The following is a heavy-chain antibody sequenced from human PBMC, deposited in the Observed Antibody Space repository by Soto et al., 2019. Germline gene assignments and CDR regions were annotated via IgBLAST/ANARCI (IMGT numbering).Heavy chain of an antibody. Sequence: PGGSLRLSCSASGFSFSGSAIHWVRQASGKGLEWVGRIRAKSNKYATLYAESVKGRFTISRDDSQSTAYLEMNSLKTEDTAVYYCNSGSYYSCIWGQGTLFTVSS. CDR1: GFSFSGSA. D-gene: IGHD1-26*01. CDR2: IRAKSNKYAT. J-gene: IGHJ4*02. V-gene: IGHV3-73*01. CDR3: NSGSYYSCI.